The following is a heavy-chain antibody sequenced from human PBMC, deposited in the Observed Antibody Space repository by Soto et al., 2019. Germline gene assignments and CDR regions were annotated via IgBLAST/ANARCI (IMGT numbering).Heavy chain of an antibody. CDR2: INAGNGYT. V-gene: IGHV1-3*05. Sequence: QVQLVQSGAEEKKPGASVKVSCKASRYTFTNYAMHWVRRAPAQRLEWMGWINAGNGYTQYSQNLQGSVTISRDTSASAAYMELSSLRSEDAAVYYCARGRAVPGTCWFDPWGQGTLVTVSS. D-gene: IGHD6-19*01. CDR3: ARGRAVPGTCWFDP. CDR1: RYTFTNYA. J-gene: IGHJ5*02.